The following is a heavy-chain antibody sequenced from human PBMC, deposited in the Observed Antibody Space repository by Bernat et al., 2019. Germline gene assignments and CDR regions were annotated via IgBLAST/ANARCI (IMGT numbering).Heavy chain of an antibody. CDR3: ARAHFDWLHYYFDY. CDR1: GFTFSSYW. Sequence: ELQLVESWGGLVQPGGSLRLSCAASGFTFSSYWMHWVRQAPGKGLVWVSRINSDGSSTSYADSVKGRFTISRDNAKNTLYLQMNSLRAEDTAVYYCARAHFDWLHYYFDYWGQGTLVTVSS. J-gene: IGHJ4*02. CDR2: INSDGSST. D-gene: IGHD3-9*01. V-gene: IGHV3-74*01.